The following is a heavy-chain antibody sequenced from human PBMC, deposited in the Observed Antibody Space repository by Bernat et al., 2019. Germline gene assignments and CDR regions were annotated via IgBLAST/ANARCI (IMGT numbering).Heavy chain of an antibody. J-gene: IGHJ4*02. V-gene: IGHV4-31*11. CDR2: IYYSGKT. Sequence: QVQLQESGPGLVQPSQTLSLTCAVSGGSISSYDYYWSWIRQPPGKGLEWTVYIYYSGKTDYNPSLRSRVTISVDTSQNQFSLKLSSVTAADTAVYYCAGGRDASKVDCWGQGTLVTVSS. D-gene: IGHD3-16*01. CDR3: AGGRDASKVDC. CDR1: GGSISSYDYY.